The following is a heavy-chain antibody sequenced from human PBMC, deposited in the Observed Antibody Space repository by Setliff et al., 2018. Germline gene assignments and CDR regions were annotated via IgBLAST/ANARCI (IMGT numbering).Heavy chain of an antibody. J-gene: IGHJ6*03. CDR2: IHYRGTT. V-gene: IGHV4-39*01. D-gene: IGHD6-19*01. Sequence: SETLSLTCTVSGASISSGTYYWAWIRQPPGKGLEWIGRIHYRGTTYSNASLASRLTISVDTAKNQLSLKLTSVTAADTAVYYCARASSGWYSAYYYYMDVWGKGTTVTVSS. CDR3: ARASSGWYSAYYYYMDV. CDR1: GASISSGTYY.